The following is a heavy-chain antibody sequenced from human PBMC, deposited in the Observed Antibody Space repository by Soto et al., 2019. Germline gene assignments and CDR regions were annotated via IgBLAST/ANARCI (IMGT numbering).Heavy chain of an antibody. J-gene: IGHJ5*02. CDR1: GFTVSSNY. Sequence: GGSLRLSCAASGFTVSSNYMSWVRQAPGKGLEWVSVIYSGGSTYYADSVKGRFTISRDNSKNTRYLQMNSLRAEDTAVYYCARAIPTSPRRYCSGGSCYPAWFDPWGQGTLVTVSS. V-gene: IGHV3-53*01. D-gene: IGHD2-15*01. CDR3: ARAIPTSPRRYCSGGSCYPAWFDP. CDR2: IYSGGST.